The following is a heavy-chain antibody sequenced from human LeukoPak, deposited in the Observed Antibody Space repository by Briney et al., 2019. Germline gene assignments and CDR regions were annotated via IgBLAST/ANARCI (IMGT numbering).Heavy chain of an antibody. CDR2: ISAYNGNT. CDR3: AREAPGYDSNWFDP. D-gene: IGHD2-2*01. CDR1: GYTLTSYG. J-gene: IGHJ5*02. Sequence: ASVKVSCKASGYTLTSYGISWVRQAPGQGLEWMGWISAYNGNTNYAQKLQGRVTMTRDTSISTAYMELSRLRSDDTAVYYCAREAPGYDSNWFDPWGQGTLVTVSS. V-gene: IGHV1-18*01.